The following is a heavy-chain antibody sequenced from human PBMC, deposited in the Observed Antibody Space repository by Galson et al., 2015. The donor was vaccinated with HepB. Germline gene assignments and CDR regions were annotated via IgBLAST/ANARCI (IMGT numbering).Heavy chain of an antibody. D-gene: IGHD2-2*01. Sequence: SLRLSCAASGFTFSSYAIHWVRQAPGKGLEWVAVISHDGSNKFHADSVKGRFTISKDNSENTLYLQMNSLRAEDTAVYYCARDPGGECTSTSCYRVGYYGIDVWGQGTAVTVSS. CDR1: GFTFSSYA. V-gene: IGHV3-30*04. CDR2: ISHDGSNK. J-gene: IGHJ6*02. CDR3: ARDPGGECTSTSCYRVGYYGIDV.